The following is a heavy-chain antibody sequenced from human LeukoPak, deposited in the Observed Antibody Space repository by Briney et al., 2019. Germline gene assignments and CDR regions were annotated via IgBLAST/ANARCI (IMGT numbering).Heavy chain of an antibody. V-gene: IGHV4-59*01. J-gene: IGHJ4*02. CDR2: IYYSGST. CDR3: ARAEWELLFDY. Sequence: SETLSLTCTVSGGXISSYYCSWIRQPPGKGLEWIGYIYYSGSTNYNPSLKSRVTISVDTSKNQFSLKLSSVTAADTAVYYCARAEWELLFDYWGQGTLVTVSS. D-gene: IGHD1-26*01. CDR1: GGXISSYY.